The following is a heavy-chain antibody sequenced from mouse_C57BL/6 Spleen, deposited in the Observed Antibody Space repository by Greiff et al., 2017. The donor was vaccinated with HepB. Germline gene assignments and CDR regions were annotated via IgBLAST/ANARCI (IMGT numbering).Heavy chain of an antibody. CDR3: ITGTTVVEYFDV. CDR2: IDPEDGDT. V-gene: IGHV14-1*01. D-gene: IGHD1-1*01. CDR1: GFNIKDYY. Sequence: EVQLQQSGAELVRPGASVKLSCTASGFNIKDYYMHWVKQRPEQGLEWIGRIDPEDGDTEYAPKFQGKATMTADTSSNTAYLQLSSLTSEDTAVYYCITGTTVVEYFDVWGTGTTVTVSS. J-gene: IGHJ1*03.